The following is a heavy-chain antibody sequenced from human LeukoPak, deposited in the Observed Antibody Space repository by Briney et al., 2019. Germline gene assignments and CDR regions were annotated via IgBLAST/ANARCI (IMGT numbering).Heavy chain of an antibody. D-gene: IGHD5-18*01. CDR2: ISSSSSYI. J-gene: IGHJ3*02. Sequence: GGSLRLSWAASGFTFGSYSMNWVRQAPGKGLEWVSSISSSSSYIYYADSVKGRFTISIDNAKNSLYLQMNSLRAEDTAVYYCARDKDTAMEEAFDIWGQGTMVTVSS. CDR3: ARDKDTAMEEAFDI. V-gene: IGHV3-21*01. CDR1: GFTFGSYS.